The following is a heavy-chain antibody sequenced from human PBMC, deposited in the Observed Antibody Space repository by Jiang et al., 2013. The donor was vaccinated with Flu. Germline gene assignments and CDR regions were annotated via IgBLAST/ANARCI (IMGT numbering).Heavy chain of an antibody. CDR2: INPNSGGT. CDR1: GYTFTGYY. J-gene: IGHJ1*01. D-gene: IGHD4-17*01. Sequence: GAEVKKPGASVKVSCKASGYTFTGYYMHWVRQAPGQGLEWMGWINPNSGGTNYAQKFQGWVTMTRDTSISTAYMELSRLRSDDTAVYYCAVPYNDYGDTEYFQHWGRGTLVTVSS. CDR3: AVPYNDYGDTEYFQH. V-gene: IGHV1-2*04.